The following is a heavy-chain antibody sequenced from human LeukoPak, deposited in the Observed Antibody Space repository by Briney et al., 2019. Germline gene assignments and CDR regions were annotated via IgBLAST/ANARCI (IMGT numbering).Heavy chain of an antibody. V-gene: IGHV4-34*01. D-gene: IGHD6-13*01. Sequence: PSETLSLTCAVYGGSFSGYYWSWIRQPPGKGLEWIGEIYYSGSTNYNPSLKSRVTISVDTSKNQFSLKLSSVTAADTAVYYCARVIAAAGTGRAFDIWGQGTMVTVSS. CDR3: ARVIAAAGTGRAFDI. CDR2: IYYSGST. CDR1: GGSFSGYY. J-gene: IGHJ3*02.